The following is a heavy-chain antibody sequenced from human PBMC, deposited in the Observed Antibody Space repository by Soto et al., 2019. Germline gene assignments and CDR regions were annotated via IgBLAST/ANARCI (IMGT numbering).Heavy chain of an antibody. CDR3: ARDLGSYDFWSGSNWFDP. J-gene: IGHJ5*02. CDR2: ISSSSRTI. D-gene: IGHD3-3*01. V-gene: IGHV3-48*02. CDR1: GFTFSSHN. Sequence: GGSLRLSCAASGFTFSSHNMNWVRQAPGKGLEWVSYISSSSRTIYYADSVKGRFIISRDNAKNSLYLQMNSLRDEDTAVYYCARDLGSYDFWSGSNWFDPWGQGTLVTVSS.